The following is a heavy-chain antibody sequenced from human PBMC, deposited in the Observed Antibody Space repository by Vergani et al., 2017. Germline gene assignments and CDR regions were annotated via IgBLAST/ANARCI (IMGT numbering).Heavy chain of an antibody. V-gene: IGHV1-46*01. J-gene: IGHJ6*02. CDR3: AREWGTVRRSPTYYYGMDV. CDR2: INPSGGST. D-gene: IGHD1-1*01. Sequence: QVQLVQSGAEVKKPGASVKVSCKASGYPFTSYYMHWVRQAPGQGLEWMGIINPSGGSTSYAQKFQGRVTMTRDTSTSTVYMELSSLRSEDTAVYYCAREWGTVRRSPTYYYGMDVWGQGTTVTVSS. CDR1: GYPFTSYY.